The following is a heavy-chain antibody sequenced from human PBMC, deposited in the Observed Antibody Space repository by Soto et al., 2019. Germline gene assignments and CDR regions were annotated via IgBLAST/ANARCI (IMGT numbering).Heavy chain of an antibody. CDR3: ARGGVAATRAFDY. CDR2: IYQSGVT. V-gene: IGHV4-30-2*01. D-gene: IGHD2-15*01. Sequence: TLCLTLNISRDFYSISTYSLSWIRTPPGKALQWIGFIYQSGVTSYNPSIASRVSISLDRSNNQCSLKLKSVTPEDTAVYYSARGGVAATRAFDYWGQGTLVAVGS. CDR1: RDFYSISTYS. J-gene: IGHJ4*02.